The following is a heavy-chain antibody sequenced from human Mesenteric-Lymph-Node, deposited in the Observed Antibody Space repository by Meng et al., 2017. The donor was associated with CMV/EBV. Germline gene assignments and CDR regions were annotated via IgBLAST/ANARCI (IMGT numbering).Heavy chain of an antibody. Sequence: SETLSLTCTVSGGSISSSSYYWGWIRQPPGKGLEWIGSIYYSGRTYYNPSLKSPVTISVDTSKNQFSLKLSSVTAADTAVYYCARDPVVGATTWGQGTLVTVSS. D-gene: IGHD1-26*01. V-gene: IGHV4-39*07. CDR2: IYYSGRT. J-gene: IGHJ4*02. CDR3: ARDPVVGATT. CDR1: GGSISSSSYY.